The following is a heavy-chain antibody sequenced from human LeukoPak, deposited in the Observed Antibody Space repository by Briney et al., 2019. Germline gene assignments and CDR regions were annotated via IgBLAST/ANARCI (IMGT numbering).Heavy chain of an antibody. Sequence: GRSLRLSCAASGFTFSSYGMHWVRQAPGKGLEWVAVISYDGSNKYYADSVKGRFTISRDNSKNTLYLQMNSLRAEDTAVYYCAKDYKRAKTGDPPTWYFDYWGQGTLVTVSS. CDR3: AKDYKRAKTGDPPTWYFDY. D-gene: IGHD7-27*01. CDR1: GFTFSSYG. J-gene: IGHJ4*02. CDR2: ISYDGSNK. V-gene: IGHV3-30*18.